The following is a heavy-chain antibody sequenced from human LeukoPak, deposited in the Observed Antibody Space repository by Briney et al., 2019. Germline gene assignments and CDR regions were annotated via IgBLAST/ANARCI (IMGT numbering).Heavy chain of an antibody. V-gene: IGHV3-21*01. Sequence: PGGSLRLSCAASGFTFSSYSMDWVRQAPGKGLEWVSSISSSGSYIYYADSVKGRFTISRGNAKNSLYLQMNSLRAEDTAVYYCAREMVYAAIDYWGQGTLVTVPS. CDR3: AREMVYAAIDY. CDR1: GFTFSSYS. CDR2: ISSSGSYI. D-gene: IGHD2-8*01. J-gene: IGHJ4*02.